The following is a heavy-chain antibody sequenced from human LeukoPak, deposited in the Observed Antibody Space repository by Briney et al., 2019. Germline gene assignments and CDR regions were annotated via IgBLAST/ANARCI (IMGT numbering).Heavy chain of an antibody. CDR1: GGSVSTYY. CDR3: ARDTLLWFGD. J-gene: IGHJ4*02. D-gene: IGHD3-10*01. V-gene: IGHV4-4*07. Sequence: SETLSLTCTVSGGSVSTYYWSWIRQPAGKGLEWIGRIFSSGSSSYNPSLKSRVTMSVDTSKNHFSLKLTSVTAADTAVYFCARDTLLWFGDWGQGALVTVSS. CDR2: IFSSGSS.